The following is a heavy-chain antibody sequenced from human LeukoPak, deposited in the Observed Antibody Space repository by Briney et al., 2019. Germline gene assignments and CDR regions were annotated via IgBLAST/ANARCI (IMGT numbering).Heavy chain of an antibody. CDR1: GGSISSYY. CDR3: ARGPRGRFGAFDI. Sequence: SETPSLTCTVSGGSISSYYWSWIRQPPGKGLEWIGEINHSGSTNYNPSLKSRVTISVDTSKNQFSLKLSSVTAADTAVYYCARGPRGRFGAFDIWGQGTMVTVSS. V-gene: IGHV4-34*01. J-gene: IGHJ3*02. CDR2: INHSGST. D-gene: IGHD3-16*01.